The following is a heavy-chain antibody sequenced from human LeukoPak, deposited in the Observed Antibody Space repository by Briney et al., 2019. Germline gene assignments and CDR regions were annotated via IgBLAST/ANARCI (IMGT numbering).Heavy chain of an antibody. V-gene: IGHV4-34*01. D-gene: IGHD6-13*01. CDR3: ARHSWVAALLDY. J-gene: IGHJ4*02. CDR1: GGSFSGYY. CDR2: INHSGST. Sequence: PSETLSLTCAVYGGSFSGYYWSWIRQPPGKGLEWIGEINHSGSTNYNPSLKSRVTISVDTSKNQFSLKLSSVTAADTAVYYCARHSWVAALLDYWGQGTLVTVSS.